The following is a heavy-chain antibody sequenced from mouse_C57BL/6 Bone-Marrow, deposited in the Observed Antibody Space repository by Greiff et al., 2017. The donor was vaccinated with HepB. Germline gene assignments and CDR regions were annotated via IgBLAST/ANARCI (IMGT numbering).Heavy chain of an antibody. CDR2: ISSGSSTI. V-gene: IGHV5-17*01. J-gene: IGHJ3*01. CDR1: GFTFSDYG. CDR3: ARPGYYGSSSFAY. Sequence: EVKVVESGGGLVKPGGSLKLSCAASGFTFSDYGMHWVRQAPEKGLEWVAYISSGSSTIYYADTVKGRFTISRDNAKNTLFLQMTSLRSEDTAMYYCARPGYYGSSSFAYWGQGTLVTVSA. D-gene: IGHD1-1*01.